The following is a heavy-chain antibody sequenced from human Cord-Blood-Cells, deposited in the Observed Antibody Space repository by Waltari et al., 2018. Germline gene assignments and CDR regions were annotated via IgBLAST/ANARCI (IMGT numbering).Heavy chain of an antibody. Sequence: QVQLQESGPGLVQPSETLSSTSTAPGGSISSYYWSWTRQQAGKVLKWIGRIYTSGSSNYNPSLKSRVTMSVDTSKNQFSLKLSSVTAADTAVYYCARDLPYYYDSSGYYFDYWGQGTLVTVSS. J-gene: IGHJ4*02. CDR2: IYTSGSS. D-gene: IGHD3-22*01. V-gene: IGHV4-4*07. CDR3: ARDLPYYYDSSGYYFDY. CDR1: GGSISSYY.